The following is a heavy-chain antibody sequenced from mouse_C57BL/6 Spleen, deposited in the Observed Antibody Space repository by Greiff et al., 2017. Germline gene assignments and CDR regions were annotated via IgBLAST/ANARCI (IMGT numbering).Heavy chain of an antibody. J-gene: IGHJ4*01. Sequence: EVQVVESGGGLVKPGGSLKLSCAASGFTFSDYGMHWVRQAPEKGLEWVAYISSGSSTIYYADTVKGRFTISRDNAKNTLFLQMTSLRSEDTAMYYCAGGLRGAMDYWGRGTSVTVSS. V-gene: IGHV5-17*01. D-gene: IGHD2-4*01. CDR1: GFTFSDYG. CDR3: AGGLRGAMDY. CDR2: ISSGSSTI.